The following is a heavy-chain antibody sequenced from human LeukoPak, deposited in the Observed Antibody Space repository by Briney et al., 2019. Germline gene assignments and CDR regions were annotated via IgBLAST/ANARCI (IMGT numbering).Heavy chain of an antibody. CDR3: ARGAYYYED. V-gene: IGHV4-39*01. J-gene: IGHJ4*02. CDR1: GGSISSSSYY. Sequence: PSETLSLTCTVSGGSISSSSYYWGWIRQPPGKGLEWIGSIYYSGSTYYNPSLKSRVTISVDTSKNQFSLKLSSVTAADTAVYYCARGAYYYEDWGQGTLVTVSS. CDR2: IYYSGST. D-gene: IGHD3-22*01.